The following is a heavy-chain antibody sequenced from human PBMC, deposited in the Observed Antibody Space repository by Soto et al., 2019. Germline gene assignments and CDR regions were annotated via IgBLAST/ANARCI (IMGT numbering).Heavy chain of an antibody. D-gene: IGHD2-15*01. V-gene: IGHV1-18*01. Sequence: ASVKVSCKASGYTFTSYGISWVRQAPGQGHEWMGWISAYNGNTNYAQKLQGRATMTTDTSTSTAYMELRSLRSDDTAVYYCARGCSGGSCYWWYFDYWGQGTLVTVSS. J-gene: IGHJ4*02. CDR1: GYTFTSYG. CDR2: ISAYNGNT. CDR3: ARGCSGGSCYWWYFDY.